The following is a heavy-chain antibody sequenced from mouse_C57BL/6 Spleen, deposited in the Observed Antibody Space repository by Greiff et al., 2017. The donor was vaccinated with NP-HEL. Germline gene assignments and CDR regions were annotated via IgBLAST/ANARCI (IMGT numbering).Heavy chain of an antibody. CDR2: IRFKSDNYAS. Sequence: EVMLVESGGGLVQPGGSMKLSCVASGFTFSNYWMNWVRQSPEKGLEWVAQIRFKSDNYASHYAETVKGRFTISRDDSKSSVYLQMNNLRAEDTGIYYCTGRTVVATRYWYFDVWGTGTTVTVSS. CDR1: GFTFSNYW. D-gene: IGHD1-1*01. J-gene: IGHJ1*03. CDR3: TGRTVVATRYWYFDV. V-gene: IGHV6-3*01.